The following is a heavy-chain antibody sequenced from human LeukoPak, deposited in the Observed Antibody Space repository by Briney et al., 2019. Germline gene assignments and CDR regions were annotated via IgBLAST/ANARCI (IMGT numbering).Heavy chain of an antibody. CDR3: ARDPDNFEPNYMDV. J-gene: IGHJ6*03. CDR2: IYSGGST. D-gene: IGHD1-14*01. V-gene: IGHV3-53*01. CDR1: GFTVSSNY. Sequence: GGSLRLSCAASGFTVSSNYMSWVRQAPGKGLEWVSVIYSGGSTYYADSVKGRFTISRDNADDLLFLQMNSLRAEDTAVYYCARDPDNFEPNYMDVWGKGTTVTVSS.